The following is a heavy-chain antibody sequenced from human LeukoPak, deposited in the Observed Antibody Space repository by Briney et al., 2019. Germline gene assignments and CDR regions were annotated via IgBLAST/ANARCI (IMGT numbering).Heavy chain of an antibody. CDR3: VRDRGGAYSGDNLFDP. V-gene: IGHV3-48*03. CDR1: GFTFSSYE. CDR2: IIGSGTTT. J-gene: IGHJ5*02. D-gene: IGHD2-21*01. Sequence: GGSLRLSCAASGFTFSSYEINWVRQAPGKGLEWLSYIIGSGTTTQYAGSVRGRFTISRDNDKNSLYLQMNSLRADDTAVYYCVRDRGGAYSGDNLFDPWGQGTLVTVSS.